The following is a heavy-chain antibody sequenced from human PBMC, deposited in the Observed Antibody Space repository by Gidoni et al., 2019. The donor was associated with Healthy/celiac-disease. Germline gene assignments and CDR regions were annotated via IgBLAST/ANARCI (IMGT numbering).Heavy chain of an antibody. V-gene: IGHV4-61*02. Sequence: QVQLQESGPGLVKPSQTLSLTCTVSGGSISSGSYYWSWIRQPAGKGLEWIGRIYTSGSTNYNPSLKSRVTISVDTSKNQFSLKLSSVTAADTAVYYCARRLQGFGMDVWGQGTTVTVSS. CDR3: ARRLQGFGMDV. CDR2: IYTSGST. J-gene: IGHJ6*02. CDR1: GGSISSGSYY.